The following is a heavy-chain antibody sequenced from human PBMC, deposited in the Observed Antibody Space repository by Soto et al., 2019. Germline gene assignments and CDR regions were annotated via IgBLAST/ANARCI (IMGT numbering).Heavy chain of an antibody. CDR1: GGTFSSYA. CDR3: ARDLPGTTKSNWFDP. D-gene: IGHD1-1*01. Sequence: GASVKVSCKASGGTFSSYAISWLRQAPGQGLEWMGGIIPIFGTANCAQKFQGRVTITADESTSTAYMELSSLRSEDTAVYYCARDLPGTTKSNWFDPWGQGTLVTVSS. V-gene: IGHV1-69*13. J-gene: IGHJ5*02. CDR2: IIPIFGTA.